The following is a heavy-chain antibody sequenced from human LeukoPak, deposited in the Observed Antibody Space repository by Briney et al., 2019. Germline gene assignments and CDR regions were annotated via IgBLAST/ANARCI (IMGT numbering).Heavy chain of an antibody. CDR3: ARGLLTYYYGSGSPHYFDY. CDR1: GGSFSGYY. Sequence: SETLSHTCAVYGGSFSGYYWSWIRQPPGEGLEWIGEINHSGSTNYNPSLKSRVTISVDTSKNQFSLKLSSVTAADTAVYYCARGLLTYYYGSGSPHYFDYWGQGTLVTVSS. CDR2: INHSGST. D-gene: IGHD3-10*01. J-gene: IGHJ4*02. V-gene: IGHV4-34*01.